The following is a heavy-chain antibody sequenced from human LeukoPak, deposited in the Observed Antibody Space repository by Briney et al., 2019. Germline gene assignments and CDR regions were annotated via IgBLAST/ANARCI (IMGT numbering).Heavy chain of an antibody. J-gene: IGHJ4*02. Sequence: SETLSLTCIVSGGSISSSSYSWGWIRQPPRKGLEWIGSISYSGSTYYNPSLKSRVTISVDTSKNQFSLMLSSVTAADTAVYYCARVLVLLRGTTTLFDYWGQGTLVTVSS. CDR3: ARVLVLLRGTTTLFDY. CDR2: ISYSGST. D-gene: IGHD4-11*01. V-gene: IGHV4-39*01. CDR1: GGSISSSSYS.